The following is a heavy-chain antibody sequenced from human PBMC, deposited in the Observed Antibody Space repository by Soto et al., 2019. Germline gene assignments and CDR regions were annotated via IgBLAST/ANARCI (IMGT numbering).Heavy chain of an antibody. Sequence: ASVKVSCKASGYTFTSYAMHWVRQAPGQRLEWMGWINAGNGNTKYSQKFQGRVTITRDTSASTAYMELSSLRSEDTAVYYCARVAVRGLLGDYWGQGTLVTVSS. CDR2: INAGNGNT. CDR3: ARVAVRGLLGDY. V-gene: IGHV1-3*01. D-gene: IGHD3-10*01. CDR1: GYTFTSYA. J-gene: IGHJ4*02.